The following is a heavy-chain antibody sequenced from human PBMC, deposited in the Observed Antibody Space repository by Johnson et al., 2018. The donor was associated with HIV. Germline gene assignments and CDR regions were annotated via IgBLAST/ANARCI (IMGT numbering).Heavy chain of an antibody. D-gene: IGHD6-13*01. CDR2: ISYDGSNK. CDR3: ARLGIAAARGAFDS. Sequence: QMLLVESGGGVVQPGRSLRLSCAASGFTFSSYAMHWVRQAPGKGLEWVAVISYDGSNKYYADSVKGRFTISRDNSKNTLYLQMNSLRAEDTAVYYCARLGIAAARGAFDSWGQGTMFTVSS. V-gene: IGHV3-30*04. J-gene: IGHJ3*02. CDR1: GFTFSSYA.